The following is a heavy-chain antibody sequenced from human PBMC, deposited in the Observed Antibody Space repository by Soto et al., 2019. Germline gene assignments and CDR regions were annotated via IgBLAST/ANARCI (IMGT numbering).Heavy chain of an antibody. V-gene: IGHV1-3*01. CDR3: ARAWDYDFWSGYSPYYGMDV. CDR2: INAGNGNT. CDR1: GYTFTSYA. J-gene: IGHJ6*02. D-gene: IGHD3-3*01. Sequence: ASVKVSCKASGYTFTSYAMHWVRQAPGQRLECMGWINAGNGNTKYSQKFQGRVTITRDTSASTAYMELSSLRSEDTAVYYCARAWDYDFWSGYSPYYGMDVWGRGTTVTVAS.